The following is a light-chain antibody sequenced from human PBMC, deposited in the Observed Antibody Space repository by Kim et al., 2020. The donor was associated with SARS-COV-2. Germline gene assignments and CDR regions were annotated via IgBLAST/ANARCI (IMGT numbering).Light chain of an antibody. CDR3: QTWGTGTVL. CDR1: SGHSSYA. Sequence: QPVLTQSPSASASLGASVKLTCTLSSGHSSYAIAWHQQQPEKGPRYLMKVNSDGSHNKGDGIPDRFSGSSSGAERYLIISSLQSEDEADYYCQTWGTGTVLFAGGTRLTVL. J-gene: IGLJ2*01. CDR2: VNSDGSH. V-gene: IGLV4-69*01.